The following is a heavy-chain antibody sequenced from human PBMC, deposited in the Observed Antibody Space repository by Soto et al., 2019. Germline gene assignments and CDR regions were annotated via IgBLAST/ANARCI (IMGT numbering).Heavy chain of an antibody. CDR3: ARLSSSGYYSGWFDP. Sequence: EVQLVESGGGLVQPGGSLRLSCAASGFTFSSYSMNWVRQAPGKGLEWVSYISSSSSTIYYADSVKGRFTISRDNAKNSLYLQMNSLRDEDTAVYYCARLSSSGYYSGWFDPWGQGTLVTVSS. D-gene: IGHD3-22*01. CDR1: GFTFSSYS. V-gene: IGHV3-48*02. CDR2: ISSSSSTI. J-gene: IGHJ5*02.